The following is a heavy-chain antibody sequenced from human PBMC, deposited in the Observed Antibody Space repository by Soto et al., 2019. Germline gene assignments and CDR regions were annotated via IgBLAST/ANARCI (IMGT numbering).Heavy chain of an antibody. CDR1: GGSISSGGYY. D-gene: IGHD4-17*01. Sequence: TLSLTCTVSGGSISSGGYYWSWIRQHPGKGLEWIGYIYYSGSTYYNPSLKSRVTISVDTSKNQFSLKLSSVTAADTAVYYCARSQDEPSQYGDLFDYWGQGTLVTVSS. CDR3: ARSQDEPSQYGDLFDY. J-gene: IGHJ4*02. V-gene: IGHV4-31*03. CDR2: IYYSGST.